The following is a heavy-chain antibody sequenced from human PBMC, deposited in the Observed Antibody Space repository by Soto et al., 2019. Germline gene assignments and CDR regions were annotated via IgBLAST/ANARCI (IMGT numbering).Heavy chain of an antibody. Sequence: SETMSLTCAVDGGSFSGYYLSWISKNTGKGLEWIGEINHSGSTNYNPSLKSRVTISVDTSKNQFSLKLNSLTAADTAVYYCARQAGCSTSSCYYGLDVWNQGTTVTVSS. D-gene: IGHD6-6*01. J-gene: IGHJ6*02. CDR1: GGSFSGYY. V-gene: IGHV4-34*01. CDR3: ARQAGCSTSSCYYGLDV. CDR2: INHSGST.